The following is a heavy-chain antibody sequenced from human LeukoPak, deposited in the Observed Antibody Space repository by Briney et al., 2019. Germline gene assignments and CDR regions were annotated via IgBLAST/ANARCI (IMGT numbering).Heavy chain of an antibody. J-gene: IGHJ4*02. CDR1: GFTFSSYG. CDR3: ALGYSSGWYLGY. V-gene: IGHV3-30*03. D-gene: IGHD6-19*01. CDR2: ISYDGSNK. Sequence: HPGRSLRLSCAASGFTFSSYGMHWVRQAPGKGLEWVAVISYDGSNKYYADSVKGRFTISRDNSKNTLYLQMNSLRAEDTAVYYCALGYSSGWYLGYWGQGTLVTVSS.